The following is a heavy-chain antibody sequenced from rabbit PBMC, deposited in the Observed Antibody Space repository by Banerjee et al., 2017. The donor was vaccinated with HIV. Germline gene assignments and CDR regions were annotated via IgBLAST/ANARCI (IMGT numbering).Heavy chain of an antibody. Sequence: QSLEESGGDLVKPGASLTLTCTASGFTLSSYYMCWVRQAPGKGLEWIACIYTGSSSSTYYASWAKGRFTISKTSSTTVTLQMTSLTAADTATYFCARGSSGGYRYPLWGPGTLVTVS. J-gene: IGHJ4*01. D-gene: IGHD1-1*01. V-gene: IGHV1S40*01. CDR3: ARGSSGGYRYPL. CDR1: GFTLSSYY. CDR2: IYTGSSSST.